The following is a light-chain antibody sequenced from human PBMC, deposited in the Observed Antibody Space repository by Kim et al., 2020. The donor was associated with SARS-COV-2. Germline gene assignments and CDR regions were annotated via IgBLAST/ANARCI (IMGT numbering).Light chain of an antibody. CDR2: LGS. CDR3: MQALQTPLT. CDR1: HSLLSSNGYDY. J-gene: IGKJ1*01. V-gene: IGKV2-28*01. Sequence: PASTAVTSSHSLLSSNGYDYVEWCLQKPAQSPQLMIYLGSNRASGVPDRCSGSGSGTDFTLKISRVEAEDVGVYYCMQALQTPLTFGQGTKVDIK.